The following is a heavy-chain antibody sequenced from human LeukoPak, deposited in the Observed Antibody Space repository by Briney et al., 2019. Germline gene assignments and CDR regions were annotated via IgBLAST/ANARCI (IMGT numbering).Heavy chain of an antibody. Sequence: GRSLRLSCAASGFNFDDYAMHWVRQAPGKGLEWVSGINWNSGNIGYADSVKGRFTISRDNAKNSLYLQMNRLRAEDTALYYCATNGGGDSGYGNFDYWGQGTLVTVSS. V-gene: IGHV3-9*01. J-gene: IGHJ4*02. CDR1: GFNFDDYA. CDR3: ATNGGGDSGYGNFDY. D-gene: IGHD5-12*01. CDR2: INWNSGNI.